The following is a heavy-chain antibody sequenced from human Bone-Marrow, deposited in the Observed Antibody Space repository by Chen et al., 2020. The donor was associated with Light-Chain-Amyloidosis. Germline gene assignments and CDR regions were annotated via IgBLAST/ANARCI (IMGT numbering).Heavy chain of an antibody. Sequence: EVQLEQSGPEVKKPGESLKISCKGSGYTFPNYWIGWVRQMPGKGLEWMGVIYPDDSDATSGPSFEGQVTISADRSITTAYLQWRSLKASDTAMYYCARRRDGYNFDYWGQGTLVTVSS. CDR3: ARRRDGYNFDY. CDR2: IYPDDSDA. J-gene: IGHJ4*02. D-gene: IGHD5-12*01. V-gene: IGHV5-51*01. CDR1: GYTFPNYW.